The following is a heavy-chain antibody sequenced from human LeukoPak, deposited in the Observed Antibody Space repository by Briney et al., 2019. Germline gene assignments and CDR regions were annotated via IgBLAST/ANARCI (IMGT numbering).Heavy chain of an antibody. Sequence: SETLSLTCTVSGGSISSSSYYWGWIRQPPGKGLEWIGGIYYSGSTYYNPSLKSRVTISVDTSKNQFSLKLSSVTAADTAVYYCARHIFPSAATVTTPWFDPWGQGTLVTVSS. CDR1: GGSISSSSYY. V-gene: IGHV4-39*01. CDR3: ARHIFPSAATVTTPWFDP. D-gene: IGHD4-17*01. J-gene: IGHJ5*02. CDR2: IYYSGST.